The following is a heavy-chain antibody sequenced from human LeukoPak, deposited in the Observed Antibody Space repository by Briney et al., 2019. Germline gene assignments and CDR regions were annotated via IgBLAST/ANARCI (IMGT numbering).Heavy chain of an antibody. CDR3: ARDSRVAADY. Sequence: ASVKVSCKASGYTFTGYYLHWVRQAPGQGLEWLGRIDPNNGVTIYAQAFHGRVTMTRDTSMSTAYMELSRLTSDDTAVYYCARDSRVAADYWGQETLVTVSS. J-gene: IGHJ4*02. D-gene: IGHD6-19*01. CDR1: GYTFTGYY. V-gene: IGHV1-2*06. CDR2: IDPNNGVT.